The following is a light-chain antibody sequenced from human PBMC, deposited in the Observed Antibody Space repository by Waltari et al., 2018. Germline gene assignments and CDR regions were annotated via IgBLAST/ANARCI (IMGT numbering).Light chain of an antibody. CDR2: GAS. CDR1: QTVRTTY. CDR3: QQYDISPLT. Sequence: EIVLTHSPGTLSLSPGERATLSCRASQTVRTTYLACYPQSPGQAPTLLIYGASSRATGVPDRFSGSGSGTDFSLTISSLEPEDFAVYYCQQYDISPLTFGGGTKVEIK. J-gene: IGKJ4*01. V-gene: IGKV3-20*01.